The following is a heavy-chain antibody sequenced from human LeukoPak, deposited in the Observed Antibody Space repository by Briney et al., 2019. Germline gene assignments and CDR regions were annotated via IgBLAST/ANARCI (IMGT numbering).Heavy chain of an antibody. Sequence: GRSLRLSCAASGFTFSSYGMHWVRQAPGKGLEWVAVIWYDGSNKYYADSVKGRFTISRDNSKNTLYLQMNSLRAEDTAVYYCARARIVVVPAAPTDYYYMDVWGKGTTVTVSS. J-gene: IGHJ6*03. CDR2: IWYDGSNK. D-gene: IGHD2-2*01. V-gene: IGHV3-33*01. CDR3: ARARIVVVPAAPTDYYYMDV. CDR1: GFTFSSYG.